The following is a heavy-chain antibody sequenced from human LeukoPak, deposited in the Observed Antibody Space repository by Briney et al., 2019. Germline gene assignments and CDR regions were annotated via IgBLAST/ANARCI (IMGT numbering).Heavy chain of an antibody. J-gene: IGHJ6*04. D-gene: IGHD6-19*01. CDR3: ATPGGVAVALMNV. Sequence: GGSLRLSCAASGFTFSSYSMNWFRQAPGKGLEWVSSISSSSSYIYYADSVKGRFTISRDNAKNSLYLQMNSLRAEDTAVYYCATPGGVAVALMNVWGKGTTVTVSS. CDR1: GFTFSSYS. CDR2: ISSSSSYI. V-gene: IGHV3-21*01.